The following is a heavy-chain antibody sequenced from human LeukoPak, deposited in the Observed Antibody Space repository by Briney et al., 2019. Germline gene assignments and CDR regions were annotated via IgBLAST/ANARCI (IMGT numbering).Heavy chain of an antibody. J-gene: IGHJ4*02. V-gene: IGHV3-53*01. CDR3: ARSVYGDY. CDR1: GFTFSTYA. D-gene: IGHD5/OR15-5a*01. CDR2: IYSGGST. Sequence: GRSLRLSCAASGFTFSTYAMNWVRQAPGKGLEWVSVIYSGGSTYYADSVKGRFTISRDNSKNTLYLQMNSLRAEDTAVYYCARSVYGDYWGQGTLVTVSS.